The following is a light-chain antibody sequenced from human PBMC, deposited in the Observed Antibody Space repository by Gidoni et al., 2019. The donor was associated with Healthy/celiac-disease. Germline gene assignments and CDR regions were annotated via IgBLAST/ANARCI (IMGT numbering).Light chain of an antibody. J-gene: IGKJ2*03. V-gene: IGKV3-11*01. CDR3: QQRSNWPYS. CDR1: QRVSSY. Sequence: EIVLTQSPATLSLSPGERATLSCRASQRVSSYLAWYQQKPGQAPRLLIYDASNRATGIPARFSGSGSGTDFTLTISSLGPEDFAVYYCQQRSNWPYSFGQGTKLEIK. CDR2: DAS.